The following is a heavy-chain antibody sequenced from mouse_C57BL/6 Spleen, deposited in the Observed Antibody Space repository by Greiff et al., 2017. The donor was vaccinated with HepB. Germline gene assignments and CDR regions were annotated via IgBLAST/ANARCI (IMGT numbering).Heavy chain of an antibody. D-gene: IGHD4-1*01. CDR2: ISSGGDYI. V-gene: IGHV5S21*01. CDR1: GFTFSSYA. J-gene: IGHJ4*01. CDR3: ARGTGYYYAMDY. Sequence: EVMLVESGEGLVKPGGSLKLSCAASGFTFSSYAMSWVRQTPEKRLEWVAYISSGGDYIYYADTVKGRFTISRDNAKNTLFLQMTSLRSEDTAMYYCARGTGYYYAMDYWGQGTSVTVSS.